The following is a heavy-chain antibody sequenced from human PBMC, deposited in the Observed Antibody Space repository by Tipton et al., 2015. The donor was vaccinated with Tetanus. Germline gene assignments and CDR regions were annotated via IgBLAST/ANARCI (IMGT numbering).Heavy chain of an antibody. CDR2: ISSGSTYI. CDR3: ARPEASGRARGFDI. D-gene: IGHD3-10*01. Sequence: GSLRLSCAASKFSFSRHSMNWVRQAPGKGLEWVSSISSGSTYIYYADSVKGRFTISRGNAKNSLYLLMDSLRAEDTAVYYCARPEASGRARGFDIWGQGTKVTVSP. CDR1: KFSFSRHS. V-gene: IGHV3-21*01. J-gene: IGHJ3*02.